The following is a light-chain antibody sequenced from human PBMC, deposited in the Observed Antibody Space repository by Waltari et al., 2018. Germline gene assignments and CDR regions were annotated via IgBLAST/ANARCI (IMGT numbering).Light chain of an antibody. V-gene: IGKV1-5*03. CDR3: QQYNTYSS. Sequence: DIQMTQSPSSLSASVGDRVTITCRASQSISNWLAWYQQKPGKAPILLIYTASILKSGVPSRFSGSGSGTQFTLTISSLQPGDFATYYCQQYNTYSSFGQGTKLEIK. J-gene: IGKJ2*01. CDR2: TAS. CDR1: QSISNW.